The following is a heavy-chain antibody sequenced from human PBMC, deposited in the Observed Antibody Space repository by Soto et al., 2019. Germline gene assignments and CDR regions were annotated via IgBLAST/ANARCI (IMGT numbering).Heavy chain of an antibody. V-gene: IGHV1-69*13. CDR2: IIPIFGTA. D-gene: IGHD3-22*01. CDR1: GGTFSSYA. J-gene: IGHJ4*02. CDR3: ACRYYYDSSGYYQTFDY. Sequence: SVKVSCKASGGTFSSYAISWVRQAPGQGLEWMGGIIPIFGTANYAQKFQGRVTITADESTSTASMELSSLRSEDTAVYYCACRYYYDSSGYYQTFDYWGQGTLVTVSS.